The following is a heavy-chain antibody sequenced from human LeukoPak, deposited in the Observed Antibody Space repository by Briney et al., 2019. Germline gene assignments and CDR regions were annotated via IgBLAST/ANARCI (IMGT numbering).Heavy chain of an antibody. J-gene: IGHJ4*02. CDR1: GASIDSHSW. Sequence: SETLSLTCAVSGASIDSHSWWSWVRQPPGKGLEWIGSIYYSGSTYYNPSLKSRVTISVDTSKNQFSLRLSSVTAADTAIYYCARYSYYYGSSGYYQSFDYWGQGTLVTVSS. V-gene: IGHV4-39*01. CDR3: ARYSYYYGSSGYYQSFDY. D-gene: IGHD3-22*01. CDR2: IYYSGST.